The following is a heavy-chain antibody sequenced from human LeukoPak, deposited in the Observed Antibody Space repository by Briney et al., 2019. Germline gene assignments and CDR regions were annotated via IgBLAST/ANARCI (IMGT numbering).Heavy chain of an antibody. CDR1: GGTFSSYA. V-gene: IGHV1-69*05. CDR2: IIPIFGTA. Sequence: SVKVSCKASGGTFSSYAISWVRQAPGQGLEWMGGIIPIFGTANYAQKFQGRVTITTDESTSTAYMELSSLRSEDTAVYYCARGGYSSTPFDYWGQGTLVTVSS. CDR3: ARGGYSSTPFDY. J-gene: IGHJ4*02. D-gene: IGHD6-13*01.